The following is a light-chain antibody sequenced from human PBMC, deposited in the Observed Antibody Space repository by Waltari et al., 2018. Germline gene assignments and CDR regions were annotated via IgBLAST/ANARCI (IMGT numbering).Light chain of an antibody. J-gene: IGKJ2*01. CDR2: GAS. CDR3: QQYNSWPTYT. V-gene: IGKV3-15*01. CDR1: QGVSSN. Sequence: EIVMTQSPATLSVSPGERANLPCRASQGVSSNLAWYQQKPGQAPRLLIYGASSRATGIPGRFSGSGSGTDFTLTISSLQSEDFAVYYCQQYNSWPTYTFGQGTKLQIK.